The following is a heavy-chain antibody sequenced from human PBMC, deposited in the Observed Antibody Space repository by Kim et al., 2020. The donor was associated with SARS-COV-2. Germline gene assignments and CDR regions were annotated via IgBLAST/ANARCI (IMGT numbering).Heavy chain of an antibody. D-gene: IGHD3-16*02. Sequence: SETLSLTCAVYGGSFSGYYWSWIRQPPGKGLEWIGEINHSGSTNYNPSLKSRVTISVDTSKNQFSLKLSSVTAADTAVYYCARGKIYVWGSYRSNWFDPWGQGTLVTVSS. J-gene: IGHJ5*02. V-gene: IGHV4-34*01. CDR1: GGSFSGYY. CDR3: ARGKIYVWGSYRSNWFDP. CDR2: INHSGST.